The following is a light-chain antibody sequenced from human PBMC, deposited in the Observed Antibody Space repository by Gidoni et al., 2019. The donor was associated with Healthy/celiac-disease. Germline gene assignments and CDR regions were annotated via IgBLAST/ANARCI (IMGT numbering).Light chain of an antibody. CDR1: QSVSSY. Sequence: EIVLTQSPATLSLSPGERATLPCRASQSVSSYLAWYQQKPGQAPRLLIYDASNRATGIPARFSGSGSGTDFTLTISSLEPEDFAVYYCQQRSNCFTFGPGTKVDIK. CDR2: DAS. J-gene: IGKJ3*01. V-gene: IGKV3-11*01. CDR3: QQRSNCFT.